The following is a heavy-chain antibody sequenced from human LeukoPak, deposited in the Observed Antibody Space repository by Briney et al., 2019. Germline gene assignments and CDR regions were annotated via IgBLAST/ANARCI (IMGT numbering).Heavy chain of an antibody. J-gene: IGHJ3*02. V-gene: IGHV3-23*01. Sequence: RAGGSLRLSCAASGISFSTYAMSWVRQAPGKGLEWVSAITGSGGRTYYADSVKGRFTISRDKSNNTLYLQMNSLRAEDTALYYCAKTGAYFDSSDYYRPDAFDIWGQGTMVTVSS. CDR2: ITGSGGRT. CDR1: GISFSTYA. CDR3: AKTGAYFDSSDYYRPDAFDI. D-gene: IGHD3-22*01.